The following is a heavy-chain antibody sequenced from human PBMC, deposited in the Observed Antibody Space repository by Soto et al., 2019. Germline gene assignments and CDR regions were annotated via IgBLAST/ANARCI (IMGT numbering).Heavy chain of an antibody. J-gene: IGHJ4*02. CDR1: GFTFSSYA. Sequence: GGSLRLSCAASGFTFSSYAMSWVRQAPGKGLEWVSAISGGGGSTYYADSVKGRFTISRDNSKNTLYLQMNSLRAEDTAVYYCAKDPEYDFWSGYYWGQGTLVTVSS. CDR3: AKDPEYDFWSGYY. CDR2: ISGGGGST. V-gene: IGHV3-23*01. D-gene: IGHD3-3*01.